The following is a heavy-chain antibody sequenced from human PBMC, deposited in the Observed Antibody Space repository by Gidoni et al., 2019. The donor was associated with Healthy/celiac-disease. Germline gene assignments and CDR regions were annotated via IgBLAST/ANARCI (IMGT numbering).Heavy chain of an antibody. CDR2: ISGSGGST. CDR3: AKDGIAAAVGYYYGMDV. V-gene: IGHV3-23*01. CDR1: GFTFSSYA. J-gene: IGHJ6*02. Sequence: EVQLLESGGGLVQPGGSLRLSCAASGFTFSSYAMSWVRQAPGKGLEWVSAISGSGGSTYYADSVKGRFTISRDNSKNTLYLQMNSLRAEDTAVYYCAKDGIAAAVGYYYGMDVWGQGTTVTVSS. D-gene: IGHD6-13*01.